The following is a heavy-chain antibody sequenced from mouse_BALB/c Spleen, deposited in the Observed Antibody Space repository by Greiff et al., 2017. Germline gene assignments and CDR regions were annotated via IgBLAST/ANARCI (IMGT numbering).Heavy chain of an antibody. J-gene: IGHJ2*01. V-gene: IGHV2-9*02. CDR1: GFSLTSYG. Sequence: VKVVESGPGLVAPSQSLSITCTVSGFSLTSYGVHWVRQPPGKGLEWLGVIWAGGSTNYNSALMSRLSISKDNSKSQVFLKMNSLQTDDTAMYYCAREATVVAPYFDYWGQGTTLTVSS. D-gene: IGHD1-1*01. CDR2: IWAGGST. CDR3: AREATVVAPYFDY.